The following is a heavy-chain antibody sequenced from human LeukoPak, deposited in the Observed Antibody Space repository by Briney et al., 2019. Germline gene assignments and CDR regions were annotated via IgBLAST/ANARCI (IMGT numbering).Heavy chain of an antibody. Sequence: PGGSLRLSCAASGFTFSSYSMNWVRQAPGKGLEWVSYISSSSSTIYYADSVKGRFTISRDNAKNSLYLQMNSLRAEDTAVYYCAKDWHYQGGGPPDGMDVWGQGTTVTVSS. V-gene: IGHV3-48*01. CDR1: GFTFSSYS. J-gene: IGHJ6*02. CDR3: AKDWHYQGGGPPDGMDV. CDR2: ISSSSSTI. D-gene: IGHD2-15*01.